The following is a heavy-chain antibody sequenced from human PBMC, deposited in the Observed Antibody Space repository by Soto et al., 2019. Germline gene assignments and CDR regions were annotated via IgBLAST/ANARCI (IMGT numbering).Heavy chain of an antibody. CDR2: ISWNSGSI. CDR1: GFTFNDYA. Sequence: EVQLVESGGGLAQPGGSLRLSCIASGFTFNDYAMHWVRQGPGKGLEWVSGISWNSGSIGYAESVKGRFTISRDNIKNSLYLEMNSLRFEDTAFYYCAKGSGDFGSGTFYQPFDYWGQGALVTVSS. D-gene: IGHD3-10*01. J-gene: IGHJ4*02. V-gene: IGHV3-9*01. CDR3: AKGSGDFGSGTFYQPFDY.